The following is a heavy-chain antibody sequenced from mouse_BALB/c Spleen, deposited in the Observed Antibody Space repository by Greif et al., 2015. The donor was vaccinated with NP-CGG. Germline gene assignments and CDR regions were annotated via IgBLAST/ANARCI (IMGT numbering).Heavy chain of an antibody. D-gene: IGHD2-3*01. CDR3: ARWAFYDGYSY. CDR2: IDPSDSET. CDR1: GYSFTSYW. J-gene: IGHJ3*01. V-gene: IGHV1S127*01. Sequence: QVQLQQSGPQLVRPGASVKISCKASGYSFTSYWMHWVKQRPGQGLEWIGMIDPSDSETRLNQKFKDKATLTVDKSSSTAYMQLSSPTSEDSAVYYCARWAFYDGYSYWGQGTLVTVSA.